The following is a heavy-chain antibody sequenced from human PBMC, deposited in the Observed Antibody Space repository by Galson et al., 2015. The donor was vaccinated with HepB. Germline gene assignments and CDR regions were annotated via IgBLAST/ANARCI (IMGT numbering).Heavy chain of an antibody. Sequence: SLRLSCAASGFTFSSYGMHWVRQAPGKGLEWVAVISYDGSNKYYADSVKGRFTISRDNSKNTLYLQMNSLRAEDTAVYYCAKGCSSTSCYLGYWGQGTLVTVSS. V-gene: IGHV3-30*18. CDR1: GFTFSSYG. CDR3: AKGCSSTSCYLGY. D-gene: IGHD2-2*01. CDR2: ISYDGSNK. J-gene: IGHJ4*02.